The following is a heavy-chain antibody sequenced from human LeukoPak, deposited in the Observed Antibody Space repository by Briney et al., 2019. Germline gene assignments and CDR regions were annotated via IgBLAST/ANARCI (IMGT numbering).Heavy chain of an antibody. CDR3: ARFDVSRGIIFPFDY. CDR2: IYYSGST. CDR1: GGSISRYY. D-gene: IGHD3-10*01. V-gene: IGHV4-59*01. J-gene: IGHJ4*02. Sequence: SETLSLTCTVSGGSISRYYWNWIRQPPGKGLEWIGYIYYSGSTNYNSSLKSRVTISVDTSKNQFSLKLSSVTAADTAVYYCARFDVSRGIIFPFDYWGQGTLLTVSS.